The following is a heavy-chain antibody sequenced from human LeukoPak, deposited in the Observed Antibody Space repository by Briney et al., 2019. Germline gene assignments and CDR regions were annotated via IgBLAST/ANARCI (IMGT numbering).Heavy chain of an antibody. CDR3: VRSGYNRFDY. CDR2: YSGSGGGT. V-gene: IGHV3-23*01. J-gene: IGHJ4*02. Sequence: GGSLRLSCAASGFTFSSYAMSWVRQAPGKGLEWVSAYSGSGGGTYYADSMTGRFTISRDNSKSTLYLQMNSLRAEDTAVYYCVRSGYNRFDYWGQGTLVTVSS. D-gene: IGHD5-24*01. CDR1: GFTFSSYA.